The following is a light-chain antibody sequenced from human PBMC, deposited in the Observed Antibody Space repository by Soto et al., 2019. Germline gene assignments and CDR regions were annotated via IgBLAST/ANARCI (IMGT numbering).Light chain of an antibody. CDR2: DAS. Sequence: DIQMTQSPSTLSGSVGDRVTITCRASQTISSWLAWYQQKPGKAPKLLIYDASNLETGVPSRFSGSGSGTEFTLTISSLQPDDFATYYCQHYNSYGTFGQGTKVDI. CDR3: QHYNSYGT. J-gene: IGKJ1*01. V-gene: IGKV1-5*01. CDR1: QTISSW.